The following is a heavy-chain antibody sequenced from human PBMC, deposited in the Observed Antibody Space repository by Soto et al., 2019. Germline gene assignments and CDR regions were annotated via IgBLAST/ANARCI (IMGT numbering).Heavy chain of an antibody. J-gene: IGHJ4*02. D-gene: IGHD4-4*01. V-gene: IGHV4-30-4*01. CDR1: GGSISSGDYY. CDR2: IYYSGST. Sequence: QVPLQESGPGLVKPSQTLSLTCTVSGGSISSGDYYWSWIRQPPGKGLEWIGYIYYSGSTYYNPSLKSRVTISVDTSKKQVSLKLSSVTAADTAVYYCAISGCNSVYFDYWGQGTLVTVSS. CDR3: AISGCNSVYFDY.